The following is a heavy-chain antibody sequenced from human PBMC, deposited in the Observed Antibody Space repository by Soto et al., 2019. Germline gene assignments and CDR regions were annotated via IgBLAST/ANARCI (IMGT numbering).Heavy chain of an antibody. Sequence: ITLKESGPTLVKPTQTLTLTCTFSGFSLNTGGVGVGWVRQPRGQAMEWLDLIYWDDDERYRPSLRCRLNITKDTINNQVVLTMTNMDPEDTATYYCVRNWRYYGGDYYYGMDAWGQGTTVTVSS. D-gene: IGHD3-10*01. CDR2: IYWDDDE. CDR1: GFSLNTGGVG. J-gene: IGHJ6*02. CDR3: VRNWRYYGGDYYYGMDA. V-gene: IGHV2-5*02.